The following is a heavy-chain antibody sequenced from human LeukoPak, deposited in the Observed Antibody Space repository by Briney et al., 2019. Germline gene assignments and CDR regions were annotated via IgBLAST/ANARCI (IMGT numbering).Heavy chain of an antibody. Sequence: SGGSLRLSCAASGFTFSSYSMNWVRQAPGKGLEWVSSISSSSSYIYYADSVKGRFTISRDNAKNSLYLQMNSLRAEDTAVYYCARLTSYYYDSSGYLIAADYWGQGTLVTVSS. CDR3: ARLTSYYYDSSGYLIAADY. D-gene: IGHD3-22*01. J-gene: IGHJ4*02. CDR2: ISSSSSYI. V-gene: IGHV3-21*01. CDR1: GFTFSSYS.